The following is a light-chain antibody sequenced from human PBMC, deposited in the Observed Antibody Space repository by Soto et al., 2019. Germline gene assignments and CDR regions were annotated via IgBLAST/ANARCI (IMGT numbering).Light chain of an antibody. CDR3: QQYGRSPFT. V-gene: IGKV3-20*01. CDR2: GAS. J-gene: IGKJ3*01. Sequence: EIVMTQSPGTLSLSPGETATLSCRASQSVSSNYVAWFHQKPGQAPRLLIYGASSRATGVPDRFSASGSGTDFTLTISRLDPEDFAVYYCQQYGRSPFTFGRGTKVDIK. CDR1: QSVSSNY.